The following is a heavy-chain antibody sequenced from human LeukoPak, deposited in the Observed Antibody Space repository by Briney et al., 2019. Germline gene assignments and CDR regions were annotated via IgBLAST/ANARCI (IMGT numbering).Heavy chain of an antibody. CDR1: GFTFSSYA. Sequence: PGGSLRLSCAASGFTFSSYAMHWVRQAPGKGLEWVAVISYDGSNKYHADSVKGRFTISRDNSKNTLYLQMNSLRAEDTAVYYCARDDSYGYNWGQGTLVTVSS. J-gene: IGHJ4*02. CDR3: ARDDSYGYN. CDR2: ISYDGSNK. D-gene: IGHD5-18*01. V-gene: IGHV3-30*04.